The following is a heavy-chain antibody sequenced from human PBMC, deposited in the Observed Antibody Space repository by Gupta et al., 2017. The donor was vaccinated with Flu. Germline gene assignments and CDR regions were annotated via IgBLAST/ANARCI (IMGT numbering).Heavy chain of an antibody. CDR1: CFTFSSYE. CDR3: ARAAAVGWFDP. V-gene: IGHV3-48*03. J-gene: IGHJ5*02. Sequence: EVQLVESGGGLVQPGGSLRLSCVASCFTFSSYEMNWVRQAPGKGLEWVSYISSSGSTIYYADSVKGRFTISRDNAKNSLYLQMNSLRAEDTAVYYCARAAAVGWFDPWGQGTLVTVSS. CDR2: ISSSGSTI. D-gene: IGHD6-25*01.